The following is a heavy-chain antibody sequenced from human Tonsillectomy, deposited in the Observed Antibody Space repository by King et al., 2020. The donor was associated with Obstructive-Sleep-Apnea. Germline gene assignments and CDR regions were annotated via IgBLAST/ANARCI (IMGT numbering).Heavy chain of an antibody. J-gene: IGHJ6*02. D-gene: IGHD2-21*01. Sequence: VQLVESGGGLVKPGGSLRLSCAASGFSFSDSYMSWSRQAPGKGLEWIAYISSSYGYTKYADSVKGRFTVSRDNAKNLLYLQMNNLRVEDTALYYCARASIVVGIAASDGMDLWGQGTTVTVSS. CDR1: GFSFSDSY. CDR3: ARASIVVGIAASDGMDL. V-gene: IGHV3-11*06. CDR2: ISSSYGYT.